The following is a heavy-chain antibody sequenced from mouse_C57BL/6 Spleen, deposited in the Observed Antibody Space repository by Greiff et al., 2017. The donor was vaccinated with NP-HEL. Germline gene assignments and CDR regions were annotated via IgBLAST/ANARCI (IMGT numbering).Heavy chain of an antibody. CDR1: GFTFSSYA. CDR2: LSDGGSYT. J-gene: IGHJ2*01. CDR3: ARGVTTEDDVEGFDY. D-gene: IGHD2-12*01. V-gene: IGHV5-4*03. Sequence: EVMLVESGGGLVKPGGSLKLSCAASGFTFSSYAMSWVRQTPEKRLEWVATLSDGGSYTYYPDNVKGRFTISRDNAKNNLYLQMSHLKSEDTAMDYCARGVTTEDDVEGFDYWGQGTTLTVSS.